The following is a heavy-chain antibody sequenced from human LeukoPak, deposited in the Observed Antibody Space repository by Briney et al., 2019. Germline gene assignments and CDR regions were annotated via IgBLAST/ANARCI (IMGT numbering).Heavy chain of an antibody. J-gene: IGHJ2*01. CDR3: AVRRGYSYGYWYFDL. CDR2: IYYSGST. Sequence: SGTLSLTCTVSGGSISSSSYYWGWIRQPPGKGLEWIGSIYYSGSTYYNPSLKSRVTISVDTSKNQFSLKLSSVTAADTAVYYCAVRRGYSYGYWYFDLWGRGTLVTVSS. D-gene: IGHD5-18*01. V-gene: IGHV4-39*01. CDR1: GGSISSSSYY.